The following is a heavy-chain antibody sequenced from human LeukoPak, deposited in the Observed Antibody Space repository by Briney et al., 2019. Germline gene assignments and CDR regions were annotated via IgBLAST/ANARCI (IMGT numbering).Heavy chain of an antibody. CDR1: GGSISSSSYS. Sequence: SETLSLTCTVSGGSISSSSYSWGWIRQPPGKGLEWIGSIYYSGSTYYNPSLKSRVTISVDTSKNQFSLKLSSVTAADTAVYYCARFDWNYGLDYWGQGTLVTVSS. CDR3: ARFDWNYGLDY. V-gene: IGHV4-39*07. D-gene: IGHD1-7*01. CDR2: IYYSGST. J-gene: IGHJ4*02.